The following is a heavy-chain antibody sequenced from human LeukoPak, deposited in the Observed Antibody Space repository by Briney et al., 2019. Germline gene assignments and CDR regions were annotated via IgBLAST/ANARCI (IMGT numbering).Heavy chain of an antibody. CDR1: GYTFTGYY. V-gene: IGHV1-18*04. Sequence: ASVKVSCKASGYTFTGYYMHWVRQAPGQGLEWMGWISAYNGNTNYAQKLQGRVTVTTDTSTSPAYMELRSLRSDDTAVYYCARDDSRRLWFGELLTIDYWGQGTLVTVSS. D-gene: IGHD3-10*01. CDR3: ARDDSRRLWFGELLTIDY. CDR2: ISAYNGNT. J-gene: IGHJ4*02.